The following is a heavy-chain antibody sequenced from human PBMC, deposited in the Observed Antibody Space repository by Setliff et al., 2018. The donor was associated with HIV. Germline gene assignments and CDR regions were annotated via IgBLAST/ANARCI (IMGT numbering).Heavy chain of an antibody. CDR2: VHSTLST. D-gene: IGHD6-6*01. CDR1: GDSMTSGSFY. CDR3: ARGYSSSSFIL. J-gene: IGHJ4*02. V-gene: IGHV4-61*09. Sequence: ASETLSLTCTVSGDSMTSGSFYWSWVRQPAGKGLEWIGQVHSTLSTNYNPSLKSRVTISVDTSKNQFSLKLSSVTAADTAVYYCARGYSSSSFILWGQGTLVTVSS.